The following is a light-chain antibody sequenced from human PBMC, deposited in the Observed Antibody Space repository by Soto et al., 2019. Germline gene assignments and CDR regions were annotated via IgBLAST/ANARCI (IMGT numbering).Light chain of an antibody. V-gene: IGKV3-20*01. J-gene: IGKJ1*01. CDR2: GVS. CDR3: QQYDNSVWT. Sequence: EIVLTQSPGTLSLSPGERATLSCRASESVSSTSLAWYQQKPGQAPRLLMYGVSSRATGIPDRFSGSGSGIDFTLTINRLEPGDFAVYFCQQYDNSVWTFGQGTKV. CDR1: ESVSSTS.